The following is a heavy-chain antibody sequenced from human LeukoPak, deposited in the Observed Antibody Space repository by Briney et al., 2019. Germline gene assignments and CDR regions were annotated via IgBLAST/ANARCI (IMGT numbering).Heavy chain of an antibody. CDR3: ARGARSKLIVVVPAAERTLGDY. CDR2: INPSGGST. V-gene: IGHV1-46*01. J-gene: IGHJ4*02. Sequence: VASVRVSCKASGYTFTSYYMHWVRQAPGQGLEWMGIINPSGGSTIYAQKFQGRVTMTRDTSTSTVYMELSSLRSEDTAVYYCARGARSKLIVVVPAAERTLGDYWGQGTLVTVSS. CDR1: GYTFTSYY. D-gene: IGHD2-2*01.